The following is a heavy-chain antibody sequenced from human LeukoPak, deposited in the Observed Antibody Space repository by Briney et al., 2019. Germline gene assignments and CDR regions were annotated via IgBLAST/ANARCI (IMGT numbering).Heavy chain of an antibody. D-gene: IGHD4-17*01. J-gene: IGHJ4*02. CDR2: ISGSSSYI. CDR3: ASGDYCDYAIY. V-gene: IGHV3-21*01. CDR1: GFTFSSDS. Sequence: PGGSLRLSCAASGFTFSSDSMNWVRQAPGKGLEWVSSISGSSSYIYYADSVKGRFTISRDNAKNSLYLQMNSLRAEDTAVYYCASGDYCDYAIYWGQGTLVTVSS.